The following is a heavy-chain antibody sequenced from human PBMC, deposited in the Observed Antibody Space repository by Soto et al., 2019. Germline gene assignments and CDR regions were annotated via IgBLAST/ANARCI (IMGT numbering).Heavy chain of an antibody. CDR3: ARHPRDDYNYGGSGIFDY. D-gene: IGHD4-4*01. CDR2: MYYSGSS. V-gene: IGHV4-39*01. J-gene: IGHJ4*02. Sequence: QLQLQESGPGLVKPSETLSLTCSVSGGSISSRTFWWAWIRQPPGKGLEWIGDMYYSGSSYSSRSLKSRVTLSVDTSKNQLSLKLNSVTAADTAVYYCARHPRDDYNYGGSGIFDYWGQGTLVTVSS. CDR1: GGSISSRTFW.